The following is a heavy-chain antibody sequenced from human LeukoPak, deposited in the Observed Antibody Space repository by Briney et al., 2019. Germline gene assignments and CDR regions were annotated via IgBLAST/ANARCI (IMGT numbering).Heavy chain of an antibody. V-gene: IGHV4-30-2*01. CDR2: IYHSGST. CDR1: GGSISSGGYY. CDR3: ARALITIFGVVPKGVFDY. D-gene: IGHD3-3*01. J-gene: IGHJ4*02. Sequence: SETLSLTCTVSGGSISSGGYYWSWIRQPPGKGLEWIGYIYHSGSTYYNPSLKSRVTISVDRSKNQFSLKLSSVTAADTAVYYCARALITIFGVVPKGVFDYWGQGTLVTVSS.